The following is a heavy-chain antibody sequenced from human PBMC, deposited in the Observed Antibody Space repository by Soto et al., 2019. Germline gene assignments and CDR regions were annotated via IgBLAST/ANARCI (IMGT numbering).Heavy chain of an antibody. V-gene: IGHV1-46*03. Sequence: QVQLVQSGAEVKKPGASVKVSCKASGYTFTSYYVHWIRQAPGQGLEWMGRINARGGRTTYAPKFQGRVTIPRDTSTSTVYLELSSLTSEDTATYFCGRLLPPATFDYWGQGTLVTVSS. CDR2: INARGGRT. CDR3: GRLLPPATFDY. J-gene: IGHJ4*02. D-gene: IGHD1-26*01. CDR1: GYTFTSYY.